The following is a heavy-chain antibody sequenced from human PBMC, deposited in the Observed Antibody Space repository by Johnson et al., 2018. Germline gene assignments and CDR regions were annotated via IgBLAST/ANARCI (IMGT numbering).Heavy chain of an antibody. Sequence: EVQLVETGGGLVQPGESLRLSCAACGFPFSNYWMSWVRQAPGKGVEWVANINLHGNEKYFVDSVKGRFTISSDNPKNSLYLQMNRLRAEDPAVYYWALNYENTVNMWGQGTMVTVSS. CDR1: GFPFSNYW. CDR3: ALNYENTVNM. CDR2: INLHGNEK. J-gene: IGHJ3*02. D-gene: IGHD2/OR15-2a*01. V-gene: IGHV3-7*01.